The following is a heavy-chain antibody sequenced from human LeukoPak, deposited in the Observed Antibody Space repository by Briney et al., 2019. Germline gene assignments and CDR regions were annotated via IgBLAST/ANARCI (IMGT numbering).Heavy chain of an antibody. CDR3: TRELPREVALYS. J-gene: IGHJ5*01. D-gene: IGHD1-26*01. Sequence: GGSLRLPCAASGFTLFAYGIQWVRQAPGKGLVWVSRINPDGSSTSYADSVKGRFTVSRDNAKNRLYLQVNSLRAEDTAVYFCTRELPREVALYSCGQETLVTVSS. CDR1: GFTLFAYG. CDR2: INPDGSST. V-gene: IGHV3-74*01.